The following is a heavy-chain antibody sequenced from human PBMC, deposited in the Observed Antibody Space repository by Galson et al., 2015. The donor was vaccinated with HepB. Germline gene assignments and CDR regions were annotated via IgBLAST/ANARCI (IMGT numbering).Heavy chain of an antibody. V-gene: IGHV3-64D*06. D-gene: IGHD3-3*01. CDR1: GFTFSSYA. CDR3: VKAYDFWSGYYSRADYYYYGMDV. J-gene: IGHJ6*02. CDR2: ISSNGGST. Sequence: SLRLSCAASGFTFSSYAMHWVRQAPGKGLEYVSAISSNGGSTYYADSVKGRFTISRDNSKNTLYLQMSSLRAEDTAVYYCVKAYDFWSGYYSRADYYYYGMDVWGQGTTVTVSS.